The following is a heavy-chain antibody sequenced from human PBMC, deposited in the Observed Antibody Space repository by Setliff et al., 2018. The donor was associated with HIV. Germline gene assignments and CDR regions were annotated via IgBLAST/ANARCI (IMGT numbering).Heavy chain of an antibody. CDR1: GGSISSST. V-gene: IGHV3-21*03. J-gene: IGHJ4*02. D-gene: IGHD3-9*01. CDR2: ISSSGKYI. Sequence: PSETLSLTCTVSGGSISSSTYYWGWIRQPPGKGLEWVSSISSSGKYIYYEDSVKGRFTISRCNAKNSLYLQMNSLKAEDIAVYVCCRGGFVDLLTGHFSPNFDYWGQAALVTVSS. CDR3: CRGGFVDLLTGHFSPNFDY.